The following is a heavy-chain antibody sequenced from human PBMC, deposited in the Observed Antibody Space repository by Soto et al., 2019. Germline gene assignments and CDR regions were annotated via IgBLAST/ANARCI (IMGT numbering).Heavy chain of an antibody. Sequence: SETLSLTCTVSGGSISSGGYYWSWIRQHPGKGLEWIGYIYYSGSTYYNPSLKSRVTISVDTSKNQFSLRLSSVTAADTAVYYCARGLYSSSSSGMDVWGQGTTVTVSS. CDR2: IYYSGST. J-gene: IGHJ6*02. V-gene: IGHV4-31*03. CDR3: ARGLYSSSSSGMDV. D-gene: IGHD6-6*01. CDR1: GGSISSGGYY.